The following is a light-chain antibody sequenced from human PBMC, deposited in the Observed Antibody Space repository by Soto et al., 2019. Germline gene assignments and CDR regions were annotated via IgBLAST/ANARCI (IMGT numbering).Light chain of an antibody. CDR2: DVS. CDR1: QSVGVS. J-gene: IGKJ1*01. CDR3: QQRSDWPPTGT. Sequence: EIVLAQSPGTLSLSPGDTATLSCRASQSVGVSLAWYQQKPGQPPRLLVYDVSNRATGIPARFSGSGSETDFTLTISTLEPEDFAVYYCQQRSDWPPTGTFGQGTKVDIK. V-gene: IGKV3-11*01.